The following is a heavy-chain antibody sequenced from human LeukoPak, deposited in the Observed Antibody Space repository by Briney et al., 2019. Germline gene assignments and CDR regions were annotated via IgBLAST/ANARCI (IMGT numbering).Heavy chain of an antibody. V-gene: IGHV1-2*02. CDR2: INPNSGGT. CDR1: GYTFTGYY. CDR3: AREKENYYDSSGYYPFDY. Sequence: ASVKVSCKASGYTFTGYYMHWVRQAPGQGLEWMGWINPNSGGTNYAQKFQGRVTMTRDTSISTAYMELSRLRSDDTAVYYCAREKENYYDSSGYYPFDYWGQGTLVTVSS. J-gene: IGHJ4*02. D-gene: IGHD3-22*01.